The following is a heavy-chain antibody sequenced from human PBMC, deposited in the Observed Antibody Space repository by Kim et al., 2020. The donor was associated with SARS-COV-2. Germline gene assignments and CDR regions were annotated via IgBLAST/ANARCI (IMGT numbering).Heavy chain of an antibody. V-gene: IGHV1-8*01. Sequence: ASVKVSCKASGYTFTSYDINWVRQATGQGLEWMGWMNPNSGNTGYAQKFQGRVTMTRNTSISTAYMELSSLRSEDTAVYYCASFEGVITMVRGNYYGMDVWGQGTTVTVSS. J-gene: IGHJ6*02. CDR3: ASFEGVITMVRGNYYGMDV. D-gene: IGHD3-10*01. CDR2: MNPNSGNT. CDR1: GYTFTSYD.